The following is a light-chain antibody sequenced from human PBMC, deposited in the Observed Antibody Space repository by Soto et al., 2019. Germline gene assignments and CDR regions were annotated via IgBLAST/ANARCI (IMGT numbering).Light chain of an antibody. CDR1: HILLHSNGYNY. Sequence: DIVMTQSPLSLPVTPVEPSSISFISSHILLHSNGYNYLDWYLQKPGQSPQLLIYLGSNRASGVPDRFSGSGSGSDFTLTISSLQSEDFAVYYCQQYNKWPLTFGPGTKVDI. CDR3: QQYNKWPLT. J-gene: IGKJ3*01. V-gene: IGKV2-28*01. CDR2: LGS.